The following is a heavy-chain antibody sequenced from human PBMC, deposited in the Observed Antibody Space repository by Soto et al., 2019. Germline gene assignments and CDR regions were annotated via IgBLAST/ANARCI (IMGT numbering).Heavy chain of an antibody. V-gene: IGHV3-74*01. CDR3: ARDNKWSLDY. CDR2: IKTDGGIT. Sequence: GGSLRLSCAASGFTFSAHWMHWVRQAPGKGLVWVSHIKTDGGITRDADSVKGRFTISRDNARNTLYLQMNSLRAEDTAVYYCARDNKWSLDYWGQGTLVTAPQ. CDR1: GFTFSAHW. J-gene: IGHJ4*02. D-gene: IGHD2-15*01.